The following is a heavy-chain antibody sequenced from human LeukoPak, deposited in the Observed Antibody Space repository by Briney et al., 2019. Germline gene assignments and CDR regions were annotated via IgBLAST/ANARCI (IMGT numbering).Heavy chain of an antibody. CDR1: GFTFSSYS. D-gene: IGHD3-10*01. CDR2: ISFDGKKK. Sequence: GRSLRLSCAASGFTFSSYSVHWVRQAPGKGLEWVSVISFDGKKKYYAGFVKGRFTISRDNSKDTLYLQMNSLRTEDTAVYYCARDFGYDSGTYLVHWGQGTLVTVSS. J-gene: IGHJ4*02. CDR3: ARDFGYDSGTYLVH. V-gene: IGHV3-30*04.